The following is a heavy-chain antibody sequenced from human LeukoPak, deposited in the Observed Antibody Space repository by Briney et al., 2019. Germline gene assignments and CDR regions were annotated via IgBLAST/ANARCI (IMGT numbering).Heavy chain of an antibody. D-gene: IGHD3-22*01. Sequence: GGSLRLSCAASGFPFSSYAMSWVRQAPGKGLEWVSGISGSGDNTYYADSVKGRFTISRDNSKNTLYVQVNSLGTEDTAAYYCAKGSYYDSSGSFYFDYWGQGTLVTVSS. CDR3: AKGSYYDSSGSFYFDY. J-gene: IGHJ4*02. V-gene: IGHV3-23*01. CDR1: GFPFSSYA. CDR2: ISGSGDNT.